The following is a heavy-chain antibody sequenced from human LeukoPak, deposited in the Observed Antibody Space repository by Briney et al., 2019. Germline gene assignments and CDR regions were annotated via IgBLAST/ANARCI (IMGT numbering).Heavy chain of an antibody. V-gene: IGHV4-4*07. CDR1: GGSISSYS. CDR3: ARWSSGDYYYVDY. J-gene: IGHJ4*02. Sequence: SETLSFTCTGSGGSISSYSWSWLRQPAGKGLEWIGRMYSSGSTKYNPSLKSRVTMSVDTSKNQISLKLTSVTAADTAIYYCARWSSGDYYYVDYWGQGTLVTVSS. CDR2: MYSSGST. D-gene: IGHD3-22*01.